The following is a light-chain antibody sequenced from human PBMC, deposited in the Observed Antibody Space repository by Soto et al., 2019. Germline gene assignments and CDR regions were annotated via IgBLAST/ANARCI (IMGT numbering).Light chain of an antibody. V-gene: IGKV3D-20*02. J-gene: IGKJ5*01. Sequence: EIALTQSPGTLSLSPGERATLSCRASQSVSSSYLAWYQQKPGQAPRLLIYGASSRATGIPDRFSGSGSGTNFTLTISSLEPEDFAVYYCQQRRSWQVTFGQGTRLEIK. CDR1: QSVSSSY. CDR2: GAS. CDR3: QQRRSWQVT.